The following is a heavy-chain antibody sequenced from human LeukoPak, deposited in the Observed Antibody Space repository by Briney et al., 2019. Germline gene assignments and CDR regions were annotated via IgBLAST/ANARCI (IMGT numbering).Heavy chain of an antibody. V-gene: IGHV1-18*01. CDR1: VYTLRSYG. CDR2: ISAYNGNT. CDR3: ARWFGELSLRDWFDP. D-gene: IGHD3-10*01. J-gene: IGHJ5*02. Sequence: ASVKVSCKASVYTLRSYGITWVRQAPGQGLEWMGWISAYNGNTKYPQKLQGRVTMTTDTSTSTAYMELRSLRSDDTAVYYCARWFGELSLRDWFDPWGQGTLVTVSS.